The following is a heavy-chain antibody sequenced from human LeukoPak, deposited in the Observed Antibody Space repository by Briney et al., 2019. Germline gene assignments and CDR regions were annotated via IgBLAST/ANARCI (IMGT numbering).Heavy chain of an antibody. Sequence: GGSLRLSRAASGFTFSDYYMSWIRQAPGKGLEWVAFISCSGSTIYYADSVKGRFTISRDNAKNSLYLQMNSLRAEDTAVYYCARPRGSGSYYRSTDYYYYGMDVWGQGTTVTVSS. J-gene: IGHJ6*02. D-gene: IGHD3-10*01. V-gene: IGHV3-11*04. CDR2: ISCSGSTI. CDR1: GFTFSDYY. CDR3: ARPRGSGSYYRSTDYYYYGMDV.